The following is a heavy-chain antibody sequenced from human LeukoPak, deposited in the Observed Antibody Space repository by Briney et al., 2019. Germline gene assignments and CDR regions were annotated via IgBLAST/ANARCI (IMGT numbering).Heavy chain of an antibody. Sequence: GGSLRLSCTPSVYTFGEYWMTWLRQAPGMGLEWVANIRGDGGLGYSVHSVRGRFNISRDNARQSLFLYRNNLREEDTVVYFCARDANIHSGRDWYDAFDIWGQGTTVTVSS. J-gene: IGHJ3*02. CDR1: VYTFGEYW. CDR2: IRGDGGLG. CDR3: ARDANIHSGRDWYDAFDI. V-gene: IGHV3-7*01. D-gene: IGHD1-1*01.